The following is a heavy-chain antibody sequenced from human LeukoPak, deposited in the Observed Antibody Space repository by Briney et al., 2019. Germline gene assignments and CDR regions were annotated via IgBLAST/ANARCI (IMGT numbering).Heavy chain of an antibody. CDR1: GYTFTSYG. J-gene: IGHJ3*02. V-gene: IGHV1-18*01. D-gene: IGHD2-15*01. Sequence: ASVKVSCKASGYTFTSYGISWVRQAPGQGLEWMGWISAYNGNTNYAQKLQGRVTMTTDTSTSTAYMELRSLRSDDTAVYYCARDLCSGGSCYSGNDVFDIWAKGTMVTFS. CDR2: ISAYNGNT. CDR3: ARDLCSGGSCYSGNDVFDI.